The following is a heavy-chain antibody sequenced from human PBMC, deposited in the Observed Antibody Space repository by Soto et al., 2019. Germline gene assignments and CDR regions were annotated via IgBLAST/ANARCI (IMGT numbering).Heavy chain of an antibody. J-gene: IGHJ4*02. V-gene: IGHV4-39*01. CDR3: ARRSATIFGVARRFDY. CDR1: GGSISSSSYY. CDR2: IYYSGST. D-gene: IGHD3-3*01. Sequence: QLQLQESGPGLVKPSETLSLTCTVSGGSISSSSYYWGWIRQPPGKGLEWIGSIYYSGSTYYNPSLKRRVTISVDTSKNQFSLKLSSVTAADTAVYYCARRSATIFGVARRFDYWGQGTLVTVSS.